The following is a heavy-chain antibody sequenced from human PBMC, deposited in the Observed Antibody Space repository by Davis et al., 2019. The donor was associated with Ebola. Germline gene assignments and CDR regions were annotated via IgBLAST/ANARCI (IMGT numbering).Heavy chain of an antibody. D-gene: IGHD3-10*02. CDR1: GGSFSGYY. J-gene: IGHJ1*01. CDR2: IDHAGGT. CDR3: ASPGDYVRYFQH. Sequence: SETLSLTCAVYGGSFSGYYWSWIRQPPGRGLEWIGEIDHAGGTNYNPSLRSRVTISVDTSNRQFSLRVNSVTAADTAVYYCASPGDYVRYFQHWGHGTPVTVSS. V-gene: IGHV4-34*01.